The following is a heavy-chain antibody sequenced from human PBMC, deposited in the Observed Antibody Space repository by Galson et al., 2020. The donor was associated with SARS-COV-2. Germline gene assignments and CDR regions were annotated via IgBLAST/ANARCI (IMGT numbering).Heavy chain of an antibody. J-gene: IGHJ2*01. V-gene: IGHV4-38-2*02. D-gene: IGHD3-22*01. Sequence: SETLYLTCTVSGYYVSNTNYCGWVPQPPGRGQELLRIVEPSGPPYYNPSLQGRVTISVDTSKNQFSLRLDSVTAADTALYYCARQGVNMIVLVTVPGWYFYLWGRGTLVTVSS. CDR3: ARQGVNMIVLVTVPGWYFYL. CDR2: VEPSGPP. CDR1: GYYVSNTNY.